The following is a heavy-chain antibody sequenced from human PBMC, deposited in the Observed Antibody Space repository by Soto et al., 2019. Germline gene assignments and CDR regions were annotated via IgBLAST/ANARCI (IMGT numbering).Heavy chain of an antibody. CDR2: ISWSGDDT. J-gene: IGHJ4*02. Sequence: EVQLLESGGDLVQPGGSLRLSCAASGFTFSSYAMNWVRQAPGKGLEWVSTISWSGDDTYYVDSVKGRFTISRDNSKNTLYLQMNSLRAEDSVVYYCARDPSTGSADYWGQGTLVIVSS. D-gene: IGHD3-9*01. CDR3: ARDPSTGSADY. V-gene: IGHV3-23*01. CDR1: GFTFSSYA.